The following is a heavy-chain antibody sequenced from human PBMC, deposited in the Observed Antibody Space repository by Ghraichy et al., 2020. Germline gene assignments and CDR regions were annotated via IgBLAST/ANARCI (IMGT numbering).Heavy chain of an antibody. CDR2: LSTAGNYI. Sequence: GGSLRLSCAASGFTISDYSLNWLRQALGKGLEWVSSLSTAGNYIYYADSVKGRFTISRDNAKNSLNLQMNSLRAEDMAVYYCARTYYYESSAYYFDYWGQGTLVTVSS. CDR1: GFTISDYS. CDR3: ARTYYYESSAYYFDY. V-gene: IGHV3-21*01. J-gene: IGHJ4*02. D-gene: IGHD3-22*01.